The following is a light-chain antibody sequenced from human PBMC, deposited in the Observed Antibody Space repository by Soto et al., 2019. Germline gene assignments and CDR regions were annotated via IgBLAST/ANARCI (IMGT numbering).Light chain of an antibody. CDR1: QPITTY. J-gene: IGKJ5*01. Sequence: PGERATLSCRASQPITTYLAWYQQKPGQPPRLLIYGASNRASGIPARFSGSGSGTDFTLTISNLEPEDFAVYYCQQRSNWPANFGQGTRLEIK. V-gene: IGKV3-11*01. CDR2: GAS. CDR3: QQRSNWPAN.